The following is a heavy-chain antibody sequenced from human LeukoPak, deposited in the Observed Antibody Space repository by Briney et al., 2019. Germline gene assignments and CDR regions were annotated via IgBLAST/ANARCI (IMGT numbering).Heavy chain of an antibody. Sequence: PSETLSLTCTVSGGSISSYYWSWIRQPAGKGLEWIGRIYTSGSTNYNPSLKSRVTMSVDTSKNQFSLKLSSVTAADTAVYYCARVGIKGTTVTTKGAFDIWGQGTMVTVSS. CDR3: ARVGIKGTTVTTKGAFDI. J-gene: IGHJ3*02. CDR1: GGSISSYY. CDR2: IYTSGST. D-gene: IGHD4-17*01. V-gene: IGHV4-4*07.